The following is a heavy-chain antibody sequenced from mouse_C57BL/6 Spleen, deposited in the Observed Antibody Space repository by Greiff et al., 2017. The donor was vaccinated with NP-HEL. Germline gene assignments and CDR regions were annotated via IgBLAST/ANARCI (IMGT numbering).Heavy chain of an antibody. D-gene: IGHD1-1*01. CDR3: ARSTFITTVVADAY. J-gene: IGHJ3*01. CDR2: INPSNGGT. CDR1: GYTFTSYW. V-gene: IGHV1-53*01. Sequence: QVQLQQPGTELVKPGASVKLSCKASGYTFTSYWMHWVKQRPGQGLEWIGNINPSNGGTNYNEKFKSKATLTVDESSSTAYMQLSSLTSEDSAVYYCARSTFITTVVADAYWGQGTLVTVSA.